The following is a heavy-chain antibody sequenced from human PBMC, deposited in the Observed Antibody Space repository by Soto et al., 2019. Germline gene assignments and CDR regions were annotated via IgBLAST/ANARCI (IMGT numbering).Heavy chain of an antibody. CDR2: IVVGSGNT. Sequence: GASVKVSCKASGFTFTSSAVQWVRQARGQRLEWIGWIVVGSGNTNYAQKFQERVTITRDMSTSTAYMELSSLRSEDTAVYYCAADLGSYSKSYYGMDVWGQGTTVTVSS. J-gene: IGHJ6*02. CDR3: AADLGSYSKSYYGMDV. CDR1: GFTFTSSA. V-gene: IGHV1-58*01. D-gene: IGHD1-26*01.